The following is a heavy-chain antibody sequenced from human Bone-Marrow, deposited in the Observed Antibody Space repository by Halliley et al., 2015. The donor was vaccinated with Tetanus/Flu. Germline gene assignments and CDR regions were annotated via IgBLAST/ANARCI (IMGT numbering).Heavy chain of an antibody. CDR3: ARDFFYYDPTGFYYRFDN. D-gene: IGHD3-22*01. CDR2: YSPGST. V-gene: IGHV4-59*01. J-gene: IGHJ4*02. Sequence: YSPGSTDSNPPLKSPVTISLDTSKNQFFLKLNSATAADTAVYFCARDFFYYDPTGFYYRFDNWGQGTLVTVSS.